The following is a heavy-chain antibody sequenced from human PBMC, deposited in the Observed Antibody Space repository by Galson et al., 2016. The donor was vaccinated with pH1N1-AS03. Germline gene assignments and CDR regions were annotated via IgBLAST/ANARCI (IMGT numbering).Heavy chain of an antibody. V-gene: IGHV5-10-1*01. J-gene: IGHJ6*02. CDR2: IDPSDSDV. CDR1: GFPFSNFW. Sequence: QSGAEVKKPGESLTISCQGSGFPFSNFWISWVRLKPGKGLEWMGGIDPSDSDVKYNPSFHGHVPFSVDKSINTAYVHWSRVEASDTARYFCARLSFDRRITNWGYGIDIWGQGTTV. D-gene: IGHD3-16*01. CDR3: ARLSFDRRITNWGYGIDI.